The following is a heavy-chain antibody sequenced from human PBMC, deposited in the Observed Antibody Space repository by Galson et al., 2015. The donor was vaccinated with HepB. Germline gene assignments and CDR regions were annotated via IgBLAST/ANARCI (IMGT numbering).Heavy chain of an antibody. V-gene: IGHV3-23*01. CDR1: GFTFSSYA. CDR3: AKRRGWSSSSYFDY. D-gene: IGHD6-6*01. J-gene: IGHJ4*02. CDR2: ISGSGDNT. Sequence: SLRLSCAASGFTFSSYAMSWVRQAPGKGLEWVSVISGSGDNTYYADSVKGRFTVSRDNSKNTLYLQMNSLRAEDTAVYYCAKRRGWSSSSYFDYWGQGTLVTVSS.